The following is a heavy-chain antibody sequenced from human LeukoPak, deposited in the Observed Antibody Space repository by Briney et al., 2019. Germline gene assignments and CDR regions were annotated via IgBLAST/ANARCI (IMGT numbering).Heavy chain of an antibody. CDR2: MNPNSGNT. D-gene: IGHD2-15*01. Sequence: ASVKVSCKASGYSFSSYDIDWVRQATGQGLQWIGWMNPNSGNTGYAQKFQGRVTMTWDTSIKTAYMELTSLTSEDTAVYYCARVLRYYYGMDVWGQGTTVTVSS. CDR3: ARVLRYYYGMDV. V-gene: IGHV1-8*01. CDR1: GYSFSSYD. J-gene: IGHJ6*02.